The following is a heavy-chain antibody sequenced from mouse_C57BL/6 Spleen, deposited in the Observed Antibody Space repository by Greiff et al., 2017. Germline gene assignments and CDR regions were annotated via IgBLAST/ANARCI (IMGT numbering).Heavy chain of an antibody. Sequence: SGAELVRPGASVTLSCKASGYTFTDYEMHWVKQTPVHGLEWIGAIDPETGGTAYNQKFKGKAILTADKSSSTAYMELRSLTSEDSAVYYCTRDSSYVPPWFAYWGQGTLVTVSA. CDR2: IDPETGGT. CDR1: GYTFTDYE. D-gene: IGHD1-1*01. CDR3: TRDSSYVPPWFAY. V-gene: IGHV1-15*01. J-gene: IGHJ3*01.